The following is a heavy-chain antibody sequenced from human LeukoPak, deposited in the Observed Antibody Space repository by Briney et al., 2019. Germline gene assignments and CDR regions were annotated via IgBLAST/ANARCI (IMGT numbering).Heavy chain of an antibody. CDR2: FDAEDSIT. V-gene: IGHV3-74*01. D-gene: IGHD5-12*01. J-gene: IGHJ4*02. CDR1: GFDLSSYW. Sequence: HPGGSLRLSCAASGFDLSSYWMHWVRQSPGKGLVWISTFDAEDSITRYADCVKGRFTISRHNAKNTLYLQMNSLRVEDTAVYYCARGPSGYHNTGGQGTLVTVSS. CDR3: ARGPSGYHNT.